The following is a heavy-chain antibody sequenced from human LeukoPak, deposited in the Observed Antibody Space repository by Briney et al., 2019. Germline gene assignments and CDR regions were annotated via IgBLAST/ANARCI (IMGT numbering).Heavy chain of an antibody. CDR1: GFTFSTYA. J-gene: IGHJ4*02. D-gene: IGHD6-19*01. Sequence: PGGSLRLSCAASGFTFSTYAMSWFRQAPGKGLEWVSALSGSFGRTYYADSVKGRFTISGDNSKSTLYLQMNSLRAEDTALYYCAKDRGTVAVAGIDYWGQGTLVTVSS. CDR2: LSGSFGRT. V-gene: IGHV3-23*01. CDR3: AKDRGTVAVAGIDY.